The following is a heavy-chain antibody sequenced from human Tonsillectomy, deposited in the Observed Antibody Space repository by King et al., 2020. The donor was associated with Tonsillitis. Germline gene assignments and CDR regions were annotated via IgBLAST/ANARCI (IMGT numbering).Heavy chain of an antibody. V-gene: IGHV1-69*01. CDR2: IIPSFGTA. CDR1: GGTFSSYA. D-gene: IGHD6-19*01. J-gene: IGHJ5*02. Sequence: QLVQTGAEVKKPGSSVKVSCKGAGGTFSSYAISWVRQAPGQGVEWMGGIIPSFGTANYAQKFQGRVTITADEATSTAYMELSSLGSEDTAVYYCARDIAVAGTNWFDPWGQGTLVTVSS. CDR3: ARDIAVAGTNWFDP.